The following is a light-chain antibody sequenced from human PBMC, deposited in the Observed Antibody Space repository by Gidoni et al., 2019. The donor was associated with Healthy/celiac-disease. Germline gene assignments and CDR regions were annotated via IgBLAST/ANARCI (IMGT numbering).Light chain of an antibody. V-gene: IGLV1-44*01. J-gene: IGLJ2*01. CDR2: SNN. CDR1: STNIGSNT. CDR3: AAWDDSLNGVL. Sequence: QSVLTQPPSASGTPGQRVTISLSGSSTNIGSNTVNWYQQLPGTAPNLLIYSNNQRPSGVPDRFSGSKSGTSASLAISGLQSEDEADYYCAAWDDSLNGVLFGGGTKLTVL.